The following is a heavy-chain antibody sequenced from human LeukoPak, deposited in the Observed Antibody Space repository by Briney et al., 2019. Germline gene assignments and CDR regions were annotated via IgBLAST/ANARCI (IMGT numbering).Heavy chain of an antibody. Sequence: GGSLRLSCAASGFTFSEHYMDWVRQAPGKGLEWVGRSRNKAKRYITEYAASVKGRFSISRDDSTNSLYLQMNSLKNEDTAVYHCARGPNSVYDYHYGMDVWGQGTTVTVSS. CDR3: ARGPNSVYDYHYGMDV. D-gene: IGHD5/OR15-5a*01. CDR1: GFTFSEHY. J-gene: IGHJ6*02. V-gene: IGHV3-72*01. CDR2: SRNKAKRYIT.